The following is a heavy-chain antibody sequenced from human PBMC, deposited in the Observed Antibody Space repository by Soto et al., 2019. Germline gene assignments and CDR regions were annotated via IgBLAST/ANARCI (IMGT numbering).Heavy chain of an antibody. CDR3: ARRIPVSGPYGAFDL. Sequence: QVQLVESGGGVVQPGRSLRVSCVASGFTFSNFAMYWVRQAPGKGLEWVALISHDGDNQYYADSLKGRFTVSRDNSNSTIYLQMTSPRPDDTAIYYCARRIPVSGPYGAFDLWGQGTMVTVSS. D-gene: IGHD6-13*01. CDR1: GFTFSNFA. V-gene: IGHV3-30*03. CDR2: ISHDGDNQ. J-gene: IGHJ3*01.